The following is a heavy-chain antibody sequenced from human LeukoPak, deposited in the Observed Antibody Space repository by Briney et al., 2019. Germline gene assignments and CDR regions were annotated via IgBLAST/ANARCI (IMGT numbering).Heavy chain of an antibody. CDR1: GFTFTSYG. Sequence: PGRSLRLSCVASGFTFTSYGMHWVRQAPGKGLEWVAVISSDGSNKYYADSVKGRFTISRDNSKNTVYLQMNSLRAEDTAVYYCAKDHVYDSSGHYYMFGYWGQGTLVTVSS. J-gene: IGHJ4*02. D-gene: IGHD3-22*01. CDR2: ISSDGSNK. V-gene: IGHV3-30*18. CDR3: AKDHVYDSSGHYYMFGY.